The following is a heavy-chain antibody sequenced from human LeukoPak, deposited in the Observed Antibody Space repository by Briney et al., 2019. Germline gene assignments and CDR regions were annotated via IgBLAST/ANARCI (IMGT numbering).Heavy chain of an antibody. J-gene: IGHJ4*02. D-gene: IGHD6-13*01. Sequence: GGSLRLSCAASGFTFSSYAMSWVRQAPGKGLEWVSAISGSGGSTYYADSVKGRFTISRDNSKNTLYPQMNSLRAEDTAVYYCAKDSHPYHSSSWAFDYWGQGTLVTVSS. V-gene: IGHV3-23*01. CDR1: GFTFSSYA. CDR3: AKDSHPYHSSSWAFDY. CDR2: ISGSGGST.